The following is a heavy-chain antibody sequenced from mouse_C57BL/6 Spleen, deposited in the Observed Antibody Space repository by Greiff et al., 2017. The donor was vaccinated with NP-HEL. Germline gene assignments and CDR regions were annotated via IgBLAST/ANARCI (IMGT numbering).Heavy chain of an antibody. CDR1: GFTFRDYG. CDR2: ISSGSSTI. CDR3: ARNGNYVDD. J-gene: IGHJ2*01. Sequence: DVKLVESGGGLVKPGGSLKLSCAASGFTFRDYGMHWVRQAPEKGLEWVAYISSGSSTIYYADTVKGRFTISRDNAKNTLFLQMTSLRSEDAAMYYCARNGNYVDDWGQGTTLTVSS. D-gene: IGHD2-1*01. V-gene: IGHV5-17*01.